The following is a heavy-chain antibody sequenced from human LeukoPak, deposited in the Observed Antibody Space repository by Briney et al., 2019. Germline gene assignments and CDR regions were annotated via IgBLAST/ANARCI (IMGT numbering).Heavy chain of an antibody. CDR3: ARVGLHDSSGYYATSLYYLDY. J-gene: IGHJ4*02. CDR2: IRTSCIYI. Sequence: GGSLRLSCAASGFTFSSYSVNWVRQAPGKGLEWVSSIRTSCIYIYYADSVKGRFTIPRDNAKNSLYLQMNSLRAEDTAVYYCARVGLHDSSGYYATSLYYLDYWGQGTLVTVSS. D-gene: IGHD3-22*01. CDR1: GFTFSSYS. V-gene: IGHV3-21*01.